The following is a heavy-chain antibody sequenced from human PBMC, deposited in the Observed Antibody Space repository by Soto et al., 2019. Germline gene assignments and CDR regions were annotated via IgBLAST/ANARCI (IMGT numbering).Heavy chain of an antibody. V-gene: IGHV3-30*18. CDR3: AEGSEGVDY. D-gene: IGHD3-16*01. J-gene: IGHJ4*02. Sequence: QVQLVESGGGVVQPGRSLRLSCAASGFTFSSYGMHWVRQAPGKGLEWVAVISYDGSNKYYADSVKGRFTISRDNSKKTLYLQMNRRRAEDTAVYYCAEGSEGVDYWGQGTLVTVSS. CDR1: GFTFSSYG. CDR2: ISYDGSNK.